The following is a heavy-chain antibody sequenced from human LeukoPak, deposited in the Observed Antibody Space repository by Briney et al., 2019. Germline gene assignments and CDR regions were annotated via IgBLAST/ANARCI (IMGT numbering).Heavy chain of an antibody. D-gene: IGHD6-13*01. CDR2: ISGSDETT. Sequence: GGSLGLSCAASGFTFKNYVIHWVRQAPGKGLEWVSSISGSDETTYYADSVKGRFTISRDNSKNTLYLQMNSLRAEDTAVYYCANNRYSSRWRGAFDVWGQGTMVTVSS. CDR1: GFTFKNYV. J-gene: IGHJ3*01. CDR3: ANNRYSSRWRGAFDV. V-gene: IGHV3-23*01.